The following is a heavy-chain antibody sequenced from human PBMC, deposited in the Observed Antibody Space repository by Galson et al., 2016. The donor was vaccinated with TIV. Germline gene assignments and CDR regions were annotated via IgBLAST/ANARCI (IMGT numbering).Heavy chain of an antibody. D-gene: IGHD6-19*01. Sequence: CKASGYTFTSSYMHWVRQAPGQGLEWMGIINPSGGSTSYAQKFQGRVTMTRDTSTSTVYMELSSLRSEDTAVYYCARVLEVAGTDYWGQGTLVTVSS. V-gene: IGHV1-46*01. CDR1: GYTFTSSY. J-gene: IGHJ4*02. CDR3: ARVLEVAGTDY. CDR2: INPSGGST.